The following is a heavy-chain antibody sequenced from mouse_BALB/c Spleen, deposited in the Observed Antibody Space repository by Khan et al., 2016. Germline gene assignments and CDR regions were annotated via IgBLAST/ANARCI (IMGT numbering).Heavy chain of an antibody. CDR2: INPDSSTI. Sequence: EVQLQESGGGLVQPGGSLKLSCAASGFDFSRYWMSWVRQAPGKGLEWIGEINPDSSTINYTPSLKDKFIISRDNAKNTLYLQMSKVSSEDTALYYCARLHYYGYMNDWGQGTTLTGSS. V-gene: IGHV4-1*02. D-gene: IGHD1-2*01. J-gene: IGHJ2*01. CDR3: ARLHYYGYMND. CDR1: GFDFSRYW.